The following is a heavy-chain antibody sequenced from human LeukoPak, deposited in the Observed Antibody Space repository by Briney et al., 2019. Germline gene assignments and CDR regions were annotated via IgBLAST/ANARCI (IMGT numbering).Heavy chain of an antibody. CDR1: GDAITESSYY. CDR2: MYYSGST. Sequence: SETLSLTCTVSGDAITESSYYWGWIRQPPGKGLEWIGSMYYSGSTYSNPSLKSRVTMSADTSKNQFSLKLSSVSAADTAVYYCARQYYDRTGYYYFDYWDQGTLVSVSS. J-gene: IGHJ4*02. V-gene: IGHV4-39*01. CDR3: ARQYYDRTGYYYFDY. D-gene: IGHD3-22*01.